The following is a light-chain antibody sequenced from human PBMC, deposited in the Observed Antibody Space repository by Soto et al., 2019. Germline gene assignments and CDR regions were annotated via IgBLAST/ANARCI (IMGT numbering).Light chain of an antibody. CDR1: SGSVSTSYY. J-gene: IGLJ1*01. Sequence: QTVVTQEPSFSVSPGGTVTLTCGLSSGSVSTSYYPSWYQQTPGQAPRTLIYSTNTRSSGVPDRFSGSILGNKAALTITGAQADDESDYYCVLYMASGGYVFGTGTKLTVL. CDR2: STN. CDR3: VLYMASGGYV. V-gene: IGLV8-61*01.